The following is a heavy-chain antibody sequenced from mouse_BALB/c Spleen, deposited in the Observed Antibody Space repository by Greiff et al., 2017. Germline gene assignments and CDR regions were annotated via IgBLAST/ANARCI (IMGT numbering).Heavy chain of an antibody. J-gene: IGHJ4*01. CDR3: ARNSYDYGGAMDY. D-gene: IGHD2-4*01. V-gene: IGHV2-4-1*01. CDR1: GFSLTSYG. Sequence: VQLVESGPGLVQPSQSLSITCTVSGFSLTSYGVHWVRQSPGKGLEWLGVIWSGGSTDYNAAFISRLSISKDNSKSQVFFKMNSLQADDTAIYYCARNSYDYGGAMDYWGQGTSVTVSS. CDR2: IWSGGST.